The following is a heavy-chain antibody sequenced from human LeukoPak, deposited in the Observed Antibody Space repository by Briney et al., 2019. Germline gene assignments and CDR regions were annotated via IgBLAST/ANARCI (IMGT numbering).Heavy chain of an antibody. J-gene: IGHJ6*02. CDR3: ARHLIAAAGDYYYYYGMDV. CDR2: IYYSGST. D-gene: IGHD6-13*01. V-gene: IGHV4-59*08. Sequence: SETLSLTCTVSGGSISSYYWSWIRQPPGKGLEWIGYIYYSGSTNFNPSLKSRVTISVDTSKNQFSLKLSSVTAADTAVYYCARHLIAAAGDYYYYYGMDVWGQGTTVTVSS. CDR1: GGSISSYY.